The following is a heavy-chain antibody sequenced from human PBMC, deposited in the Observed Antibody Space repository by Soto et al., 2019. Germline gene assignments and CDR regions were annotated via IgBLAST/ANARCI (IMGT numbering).Heavy chain of an antibody. Sequence: QVQLVESGGGVVQPATSLRLSCAASGFTFSSYGMHWVRQAPGKGLEWVAVTSYDGDTEYYADSVKGRFTISRDNSKNTLFLQMNSLRAEDTALYYCTRSLGGSSYFVSDYWGQGTLVTVTS. V-gene: IGHV3-30*03. CDR3: TRSLGGSSYFVSDY. CDR1: GFTFSSYG. D-gene: IGHD2-15*01. J-gene: IGHJ4*02. CDR2: TSYDGDTE.